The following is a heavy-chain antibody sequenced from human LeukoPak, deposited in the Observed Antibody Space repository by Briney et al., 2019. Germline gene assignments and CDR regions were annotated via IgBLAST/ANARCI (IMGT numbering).Heavy chain of an antibody. V-gene: IGHV3-7*03. CDR3: TRPKTRYDILTGYYLPLVSDYMDV. CDR2: IKQDGSEK. D-gene: IGHD3-9*01. CDR1: GFTFSSYW. J-gene: IGHJ6*03. Sequence: GGSLRLSCAASGFTFSSYWMSWVRQAPGKGLEWVANIKQDGSEKYYVDSVKGRFTISRDNAKNSLYLQMNSLKTEDTAVYYCTRPKTRYDILTGYYLPLVSDYMDVWGKGTTVTVSS.